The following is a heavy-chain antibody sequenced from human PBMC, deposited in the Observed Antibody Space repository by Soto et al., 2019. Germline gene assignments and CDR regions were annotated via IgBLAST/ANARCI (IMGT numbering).Heavy chain of an antibody. CDR3: ARVVAATNDAFDI. D-gene: IGHD2-15*01. CDR1: GGSISSGGYY. J-gene: IGHJ3*02. Sequence: SETLSLTCTVSGGSISSGGYYWSWIRQHPGKGLEWIGYIYYSGSTYYNPSLKSRVTISVDTSKNQFSLKLSSVTAADTAVYYCARVVAATNDAFDIWGQGTMVTVSS. V-gene: IGHV4-31*03. CDR2: IYYSGST.